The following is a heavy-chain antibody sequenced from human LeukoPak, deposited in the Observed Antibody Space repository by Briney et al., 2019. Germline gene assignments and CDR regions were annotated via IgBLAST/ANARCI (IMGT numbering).Heavy chain of an antibody. CDR3: TSFIPQSHDIVVVPAAPTRGNY. CDR2: IRSKANSYAT. Sequence: GGSLKLSCAASGFTFSGSAMHWVRQASGKGLEWVGLIRSKANSYATAYAASVKGRFTISRDDSKNTAYLQMNSLKTEDTAVYYCTSFIPQSHDIVVVPAAPTRGNYWGQGTLVTVSS. V-gene: IGHV3-73*01. CDR1: GFTFSGSA. D-gene: IGHD2-2*01. J-gene: IGHJ4*02.